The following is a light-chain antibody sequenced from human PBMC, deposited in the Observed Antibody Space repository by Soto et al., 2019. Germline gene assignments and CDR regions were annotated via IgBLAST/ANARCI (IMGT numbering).Light chain of an antibody. Sequence: QSALTQPASVSGSPGQSITISCTATSSDVGSFNYVSWYQHHPGKAPKLMIYEVTSRPSGVSNRFSGSKSGKTASLTISGLQAEDEADYYCVSYATSTTLYVFGSGTKVTVL. CDR2: EVT. J-gene: IGLJ1*01. V-gene: IGLV2-14*01. CDR3: VSYATSTTLYV. CDR1: SSDVGSFNY.